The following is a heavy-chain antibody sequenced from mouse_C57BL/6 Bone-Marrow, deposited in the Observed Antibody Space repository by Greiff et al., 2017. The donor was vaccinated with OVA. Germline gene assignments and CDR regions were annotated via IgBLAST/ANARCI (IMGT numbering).Heavy chain of an antibody. V-gene: IGHV1-55*01. CDR2: IYPGSGST. Sequence: QVQLKQPGAELVKPGASVKMSCKASGYTFTSYWITWVKQRPGQGLEWIGDIYPGSGSTNYNEKFKSKATLTVDTSSSTAYMQRSSLTSEDSAVYYCARERGWAYYFDYWGQGTTLTVSS. D-gene: IGHD3-3*01. CDR1: GYTFTSYW. J-gene: IGHJ2*01. CDR3: ARERGWAYYFDY.